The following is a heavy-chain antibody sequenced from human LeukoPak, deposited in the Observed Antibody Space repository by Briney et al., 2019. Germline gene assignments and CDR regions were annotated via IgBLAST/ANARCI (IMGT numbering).Heavy chain of an antibody. V-gene: IGHV3-74*01. CDR1: GFTFRSYW. CDR2: INSDGSST. CDR3: AADVMGARDN. J-gene: IGHJ4*02. D-gene: IGHD1-26*01. Sequence: GGSLRLSCAASGFTFRSYWMHWLRQAPGKGLVWVSRINSDGSSTSYADSVKGRFTISRDNAKSTLYLQMNGLRAEDTAVYYCAADVMGARDNWGQGTLVTVSS.